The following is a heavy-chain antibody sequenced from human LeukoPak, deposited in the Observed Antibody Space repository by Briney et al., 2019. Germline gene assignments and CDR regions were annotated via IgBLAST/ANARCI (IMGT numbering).Heavy chain of an antibody. Sequence: PSETLSLTCNVSGDSVNKFYWTWIRQTPGKGLEWIGYVYYSGSTNYNPSLKSRVTISIDTSRNQFSLNLRSVTAADTAVYYCVREKRHYGPGISYTTDAFDIWGQGTVVTVSS. D-gene: IGHD3-10*01. CDR3: VREKRHYGPGISYTTDAFDI. J-gene: IGHJ3*02. V-gene: IGHV4-59*02. CDR2: VYYSGST. CDR1: GDSVNKFY.